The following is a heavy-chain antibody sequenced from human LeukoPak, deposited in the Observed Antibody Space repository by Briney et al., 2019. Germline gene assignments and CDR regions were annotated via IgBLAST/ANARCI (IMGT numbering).Heavy chain of an antibody. J-gene: IGHJ4*02. CDR3: ARDLTIYGTGPHFGD. CDR2: INPAGSTT. D-gene: IGHD1-7*01. CDR1: GFTFSGSW. Sequence: PGGSLRLSCEASGFTFSGSWMHWVRQAPGKGQVWVSRINPAGSTTTYADSVKGRFTISRDNAKNTLYLQVNSLRAEDTAMYYCARDLTIYGTGPHFGDWGQGTLVTVSS. V-gene: IGHV3-74*03.